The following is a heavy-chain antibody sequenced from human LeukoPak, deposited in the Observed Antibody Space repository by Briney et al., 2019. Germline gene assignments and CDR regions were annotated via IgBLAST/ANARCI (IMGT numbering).Heavy chain of an antibody. CDR2: ISYDGSNK. Sequence: GRSLRLSCAASGFTFSSYGMHWVRQAPGKGLEWVAVISYDGSNKYYADSVKGRFTISRDNSKNTLYLQMISLRAEDTAVYYCAKDHSSSWPELSYWGQGTLVTVSS. J-gene: IGHJ4*02. V-gene: IGHV3-30*18. CDR3: AKDHSSSWPELSY. D-gene: IGHD6-13*01. CDR1: GFTFSSYG.